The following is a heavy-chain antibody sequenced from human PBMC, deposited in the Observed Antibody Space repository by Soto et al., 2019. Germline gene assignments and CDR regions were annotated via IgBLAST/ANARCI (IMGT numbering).Heavy chain of an antibody. D-gene: IGHD2-15*01. CDR1: GGSISSGGYY. V-gene: IGHV4-31*03. J-gene: IGHJ6*02. Sequence: KPSETLSLTCTVSGGSISSGGYYWSWIRQHPGKGLEWIGYIYYSGSTYYNPSLKSRVTISVGTSKNQFSLKLSSVTAADTAVYYCARDPSSSVVGIYYYGMDVWGQGTTVTVSS. CDR2: IYYSGST. CDR3: ARDPSSSVVGIYYYGMDV.